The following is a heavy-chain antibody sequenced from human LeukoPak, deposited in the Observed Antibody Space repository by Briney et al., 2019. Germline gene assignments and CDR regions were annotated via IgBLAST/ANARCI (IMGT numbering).Heavy chain of an antibody. Sequence: SETLSLTCAVYGGSFSGYYWSWIRQPPGKGLEWIGEINHSGSTNYNPSLKSRVTISVDTSKNQFSLKLSSVTAADTAVYYCARRPYYYGSGSYSIDYWGQGTLVTVSS. V-gene: IGHV4-34*01. CDR1: GGSFSGYY. CDR3: ARRPYYYGSGSYSIDY. CDR2: INHSGST. D-gene: IGHD3-10*01. J-gene: IGHJ4*02.